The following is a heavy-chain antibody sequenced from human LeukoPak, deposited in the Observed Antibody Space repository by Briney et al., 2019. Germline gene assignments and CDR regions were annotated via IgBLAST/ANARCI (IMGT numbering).Heavy chain of an antibody. CDR2: IYYSGST. D-gene: IGHD1-1*01. V-gene: IGHV4-59*12. Sequence: SETPSLTCTVSGGSLSTYYWSWIRQPPGKGLEWIGYIYYSGSTKYNPSLKSRVTISVDTSKSQFSLKLSAVTAGDTAMYYCARTLRTGTTPYHSDYWGQGTLVTVSS. CDR1: GGSLSTYY. CDR3: ARTLRTGTTPYHSDY. J-gene: IGHJ4*02.